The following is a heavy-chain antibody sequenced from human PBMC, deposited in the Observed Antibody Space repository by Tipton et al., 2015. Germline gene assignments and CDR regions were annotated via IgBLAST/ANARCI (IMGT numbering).Heavy chain of an antibody. V-gene: IGHV4-31*03. CDR2: IYYSGST. Sequence: TLSLTCTVSGGSISSGGYYWSWIRQHPGKGLEWIGYIYYSGSTYYNPSLKSRLIISVDTSKNQFSLKLSSVTAADTAVYYCARDSVTSGFDIWGQGTMVTVSS. J-gene: IGHJ3*02. D-gene: IGHD4-11*01. CDR1: GGSISSGGYY. CDR3: ARDSVTSGFDI.